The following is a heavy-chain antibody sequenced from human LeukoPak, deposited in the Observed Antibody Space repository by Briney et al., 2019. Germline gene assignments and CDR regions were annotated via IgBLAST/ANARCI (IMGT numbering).Heavy chain of an antibody. V-gene: IGHV4-61*02. CDR2: IYTSGST. J-gene: IGHJ4*02. D-gene: IGHD3-22*01. CDR3: ARGPDYYDSSGYYYKGQYYFDY. Sequence: SETLSLTCTVSGGSISSGSYYWSWIRQPAGKGLEWIGRIYTSGSTNYNPSLKSRVTISVDTSKNQFSLKLSSVTAADTAVYYCARGPDYYDSSGYYYKGQYYFDYWGQGTLVTVSS. CDR1: GGSISSGSYY.